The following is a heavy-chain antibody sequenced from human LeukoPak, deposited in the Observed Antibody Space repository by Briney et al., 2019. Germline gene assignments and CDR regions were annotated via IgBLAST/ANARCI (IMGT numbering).Heavy chain of an antibody. Sequence: PSETLSLTCTVPGGSISSYYWSWIRQPPGKGLEWIGYIYYSGSTTYNPSLRSRVTISVDTSTNQFSLKLYSVTAADTAVYYCARAGTLQSNHSAFDIWGQGTMVTVSS. J-gene: IGHJ3*02. CDR3: ARAGTLQSNHSAFDI. CDR2: IYYSGST. CDR1: GGSISSYY. V-gene: IGHV4-59*01. D-gene: IGHD5-24*01.